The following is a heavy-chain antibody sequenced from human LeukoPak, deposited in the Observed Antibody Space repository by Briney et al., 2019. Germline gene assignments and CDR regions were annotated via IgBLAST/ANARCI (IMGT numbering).Heavy chain of an antibody. V-gene: IGHV1-18*01. Sequence: ASVNVSCKASGYTFTSYGISWVRQAPGQGLEWMGWISAFISNTIYAQKLQGRVTMTTDTSTSTAYMELRSLRSDDTAVYYCARDDRKSFLSKEVLRFLEWPLEGRFDPWGQGTLVTVSS. CDR3: ARDDRKSFLSKEVLRFLEWPLEGRFDP. CDR1: GYTFTSYG. CDR2: ISAFISNT. D-gene: IGHD3-3*01. J-gene: IGHJ5*02.